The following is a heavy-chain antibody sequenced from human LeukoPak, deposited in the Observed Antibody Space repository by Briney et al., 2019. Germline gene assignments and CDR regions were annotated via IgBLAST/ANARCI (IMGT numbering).Heavy chain of an antibody. CDR1: GFTFTTSW. J-gene: IGHJ3*01. V-gene: IGHV3-74*01. D-gene: IGHD6-13*01. CDR3: ARDQYSSTWYRGAFDV. CDR2: IESDGTST. Sequence: PGGSLRLSCAASGFTFTTSWMHRFRQAPGKGLVWVSRIESDGTSTTYADSVKGRFTISRDNAKNTLYLQMNSLRAEDTAVYYCARDQYSSTWYRGAFDVWGQGTMVSVSS.